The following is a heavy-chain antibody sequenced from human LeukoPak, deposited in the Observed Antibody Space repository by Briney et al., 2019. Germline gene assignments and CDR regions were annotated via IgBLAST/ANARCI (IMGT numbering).Heavy chain of an antibody. CDR1: GYSISSGYY. V-gene: IGHV4-38-2*02. Sequence: SETLSLTCTVSGYSISSGYYWGWIRQPPGKGLEWIGSIYHSGSTYYNPSLKSRVTISVDTSKNQFSLKLSSVTAADTAVYYCARVASHHDVYYYMDVWGKGTTVTVSS. CDR3: ARVASHHDVYYYMDV. CDR2: IYHSGST. J-gene: IGHJ6*03. D-gene: IGHD1-14*01.